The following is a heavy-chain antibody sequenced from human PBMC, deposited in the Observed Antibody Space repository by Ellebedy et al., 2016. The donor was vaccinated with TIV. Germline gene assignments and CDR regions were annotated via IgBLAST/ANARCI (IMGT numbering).Heavy chain of an antibody. D-gene: IGHD1-26*01. V-gene: IGHV3-21*01. CDR1: GFTFSSYG. CDR3: ARMGAREEDFDY. Sequence: GESLKISCAASGFTFSSYGMNWVRQAPGRGLEWVSSITSSGSFIYYADSVKGRFTISRDSAKNSLYLQMNSLRAEDTALYYCARMGAREEDFDYWGQGTLVTVSS. CDR2: ITSSGSFI. J-gene: IGHJ4*02.